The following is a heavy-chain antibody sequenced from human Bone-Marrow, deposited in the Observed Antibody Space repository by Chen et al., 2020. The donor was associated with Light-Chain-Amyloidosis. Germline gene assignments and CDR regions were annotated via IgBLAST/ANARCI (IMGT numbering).Heavy chain of an antibody. V-gene: IGHV3-48*01. Sequence: EVQLVESGGGLVQPGGSLRLSCAASGFTFSSYSMNWVRQAPGKGLEWVSYISSSSSTIYYADSVKGRFTISRDNAKNSLYLQMNSLRAEDTAVYYCARDPSDYDYGSGSYYFDYWGQGTLVTVSS. CDR1: GFTFSSYS. J-gene: IGHJ4*02. CDR2: ISSSSSTI. CDR3: ARDPSDYDYGSGSYYFDY. D-gene: IGHD3-10*01.